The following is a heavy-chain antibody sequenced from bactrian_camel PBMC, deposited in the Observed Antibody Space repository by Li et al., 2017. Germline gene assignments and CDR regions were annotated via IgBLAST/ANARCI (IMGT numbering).Heavy chain of an antibody. D-gene: IGHD7*01. J-gene: IGHJ4*01. CDR1: GQTYSTYC. CDR3: MADPSVFPVCRLGVMRMDY. CDR2: IDRDGFTT. Sequence: VQLVESGGDSVQAGGSLRLSCTASGQTYSTYCWAWLRQSPGKEREGVAGIDRDGFTTYAEAVKGRFTISQDNAKNTLYLQMDNLKPEDTAMYYCMADPSVFPVCRLGVMRMDYRGQGTQVTVS. V-gene: IGHV3S6*01.